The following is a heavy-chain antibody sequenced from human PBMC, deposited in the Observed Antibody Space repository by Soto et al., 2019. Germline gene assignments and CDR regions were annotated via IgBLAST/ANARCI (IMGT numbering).Heavy chain of an antibody. CDR1: GRSMSGYN. CDR3: ARNGVGFGFDI. CDR2: IGPTGDT. V-gene: IGHV4-34*02. Sequence: QVQQQQWGARLLKPSETLSLTCAEYGRSMSGYNWSWLRRSPVRGLEWIGEIGPTGDTNYGPSFMSRVPVSVDTSKYELSLRLTQVTAADTATYLCARNGVGFGFDIWGLGTMVSVSS. D-gene: IGHD3-10*01. J-gene: IGHJ3*02.